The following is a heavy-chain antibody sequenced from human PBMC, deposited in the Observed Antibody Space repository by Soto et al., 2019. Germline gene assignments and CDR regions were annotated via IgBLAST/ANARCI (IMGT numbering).Heavy chain of an antibody. Sequence: EVQLVESGGGLVQPGGSLRLSCAASGFTFSSHWMHWVRQAPGKGLVWVSRINSDGSSTSYADSVKGRFTISRDNAKNTLYLLMNSLRAEDTAVYYCARVAFSYSYGWPYGYWGQGTLVTVSS. CDR3: ARVAFSYSYGWPYGY. CDR1: GFTFSSHW. CDR2: INSDGSST. J-gene: IGHJ4*02. V-gene: IGHV3-74*01. D-gene: IGHD6-19*01.